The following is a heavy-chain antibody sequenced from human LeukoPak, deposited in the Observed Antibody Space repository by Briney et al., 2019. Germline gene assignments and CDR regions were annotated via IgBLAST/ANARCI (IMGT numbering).Heavy chain of an antibody. V-gene: IGHV3-23*01. J-gene: IGHJ4*02. Sequence: GGSLRLSCAASGFAFNTYAMNWVRQAPGRGLEWVSVISGGGDSTHHADSVKGRFTISRDNSKNTLYLQMNGLRAEDTAVYYCTKAGCTGTSCYSNYWGQGTLVTVSS. CDR2: ISGGGDST. CDR3: TKAGCTGTSCYSNY. CDR1: GFAFNTYA. D-gene: IGHD2-2*01.